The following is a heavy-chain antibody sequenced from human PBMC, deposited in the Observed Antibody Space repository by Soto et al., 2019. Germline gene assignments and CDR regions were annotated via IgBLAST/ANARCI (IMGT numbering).Heavy chain of an antibody. CDR1: GGSLSGYY. Sequence: SETLSLTCAVYGGSLSGYYWSWIRQPPGKALEWIGEFNHSGDTNYNPSLKSRVTISVDTSKNQLFLNLSSVTAADTAMYYCARHHVRGRTIAGAAEFWGQGTLVTVSS. V-gene: IGHV4-34*01. CDR3: ARHHVRGRTIAGAAEF. CDR2: FNHSGDT. D-gene: IGHD1-26*01. J-gene: IGHJ4*02.